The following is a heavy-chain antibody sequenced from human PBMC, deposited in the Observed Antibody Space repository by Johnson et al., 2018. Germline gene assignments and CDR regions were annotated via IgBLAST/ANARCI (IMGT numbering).Heavy chain of an antibody. CDR1: GFTVSSNY. CDR2: IYSGGST. J-gene: IGHJ6*03. D-gene: IGHD6-6*01. Sequence: VQLVESGGGVVQPGRSLRLSCAASGFTVSSNYMSWVRQAPGKGLEWVSVIYSGGSTYYADSVKGRFTISRDNSKNTLYLQMNSLRGEDTAVYYCARVDSSSYYYYYYMDVWGKGTTVTVSS. V-gene: IGHV3-66*02. CDR3: ARVDSSSYYYYYYMDV.